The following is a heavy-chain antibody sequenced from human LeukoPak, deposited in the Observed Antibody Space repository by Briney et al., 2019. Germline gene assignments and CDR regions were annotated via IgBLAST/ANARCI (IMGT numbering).Heavy chain of an antibody. CDR3: ARVENLGGGYDLDY. CDR1: GGSISSYY. D-gene: IGHD5-12*01. Sequence: SETLSLTCTVSGGSISSYYWSWIRQPPGKGLEWIGYIYYSGSTNYNPSLKSRVTISVDTSKNQFSLKLSSVTAADTAVYYCARVENLGGGYDLDYWGQGTLVTVSS. J-gene: IGHJ4*02. CDR2: IYYSGST. V-gene: IGHV4-59*01.